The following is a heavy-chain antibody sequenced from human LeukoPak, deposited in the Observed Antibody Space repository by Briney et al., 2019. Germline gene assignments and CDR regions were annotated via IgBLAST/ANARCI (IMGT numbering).Heavy chain of an antibody. CDR3: ARDLRIVGATTYAFDI. D-gene: IGHD1-26*01. CDR2: INPNSGGT. CDR1: GYTFTGYY. J-gene: IGHJ3*02. V-gene: IGHV1-2*02. Sequence: EASVKVSCKASGYTFTGYYMHCVRQAPGQGLEWMGWINPNSGGTNYAQKFQGRVTMTRDTSISTAYMELSRLRSDDTAVYYCARDLRIVGATTYAFDIWGQGTMVTVSS.